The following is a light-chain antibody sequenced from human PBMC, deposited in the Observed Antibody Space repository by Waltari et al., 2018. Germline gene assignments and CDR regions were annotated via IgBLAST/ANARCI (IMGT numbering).Light chain of an antibody. CDR2: DNN. Sequence: QSVLTQSPSASGTPGQRVIISCSGSTSNIGSNYVYWYQHHPGAAPKLLIFDNNLRPSRVPDRFSGSKSGTSVSLAINGLRSEDEADYYCATWDDSLSVWLFGGGTKLTVL. V-gene: IGLV1-47*02. CDR3: ATWDDSLSVWL. J-gene: IGLJ3*02. CDR1: TSNIGSNY.